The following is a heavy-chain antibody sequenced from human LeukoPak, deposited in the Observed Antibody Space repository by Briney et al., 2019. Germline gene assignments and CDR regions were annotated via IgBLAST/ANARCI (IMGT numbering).Heavy chain of an antibody. Sequence: GASVKVSCKASGGTFSSYAISWVRQAPGQGLEWMGGIIPIFGTANYAQKFQGRVTITADESTSTAYMELSSLRSEDTAVYYCATDRHYYDSSGYYLFNFDYWGQGTLVTVSS. CDR2: IIPIFGTA. CDR3: ATDRHYYDSSGYYLFNFDY. J-gene: IGHJ4*02. CDR1: GGTFSSYA. V-gene: IGHV1-69*13. D-gene: IGHD3-22*01.